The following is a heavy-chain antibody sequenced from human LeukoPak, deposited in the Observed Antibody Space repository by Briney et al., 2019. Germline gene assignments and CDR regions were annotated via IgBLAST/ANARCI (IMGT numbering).Heavy chain of an antibody. V-gene: IGHV1-18*01. CDR2: ISAYNGNT. Sequence: GASVKVSCKASGYTFTSYGISWVRQAPGQGLEWMGWISAYNGNTNYAQKLQGRVTMTTDTSTSTAYMELRSLRSDDTAVYYCARVRAYYYDSSGYRDAFDIWGQGTMVTVSS. J-gene: IGHJ3*02. CDR1: GYTFTSYG. D-gene: IGHD3-22*01. CDR3: ARVRAYYYDSSGYRDAFDI.